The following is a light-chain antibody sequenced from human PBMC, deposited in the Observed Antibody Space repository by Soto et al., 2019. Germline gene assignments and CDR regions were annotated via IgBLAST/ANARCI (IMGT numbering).Light chain of an antibody. CDR3: SSYRNTLV. J-gene: IGLJ1*01. Sequence: QSVLAQPASVSGSPGQSITISCTGPSSDIDGYKCVSWYQHHPGEAPKLIIYEVSYRPSGVSNRFSGSKSGNTASLTITGLQAEDEADYYCSSYRNTLVFGTGTKVTVL. CDR2: EVS. CDR1: SSDIDGYKC. V-gene: IGLV2-14*01.